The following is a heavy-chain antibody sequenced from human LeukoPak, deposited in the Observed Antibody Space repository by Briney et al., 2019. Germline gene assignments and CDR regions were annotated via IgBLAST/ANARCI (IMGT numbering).Heavy chain of an antibody. D-gene: IGHD2-15*01. CDR3: ASFIRDGGCYQR. V-gene: IGHV3-21*01. CDR2: ISSSSSYI. Sequence: GGSLRLSFAASGFTFSSYASSSVRQAPGKGLEWVSSISSSSSYIYYADSVKGRFTISRDNAKNSLYLQTNSLRAEDTAVYYCASFIRDGGCYQRWGQGTLVTVSS. CDR1: GFTFSSYA. J-gene: IGHJ4*02.